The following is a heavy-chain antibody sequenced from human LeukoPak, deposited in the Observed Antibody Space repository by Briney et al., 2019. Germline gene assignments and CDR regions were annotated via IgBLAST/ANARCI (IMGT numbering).Heavy chain of an antibody. J-gene: IGHJ4*02. V-gene: IGHV3-11*01. CDR1: GFTFSDYY. CDR3: ASVVVPAAIDY. D-gene: IGHD2-2*02. Sequence: PGGSLRLSCAASGFTFSDYYMSWIRQAPGKGLEWVSYISSSGSTLYYADSVKGRFTISRDNAKNSLYLQMNSLRAEDTAVYYCASVVVPAAIDYWGQGTLVTVSS. CDR2: ISSSGSTL.